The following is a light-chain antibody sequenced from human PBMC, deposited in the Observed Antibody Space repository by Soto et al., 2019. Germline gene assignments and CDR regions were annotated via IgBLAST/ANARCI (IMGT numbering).Light chain of an antibody. J-gene: IGKJ5*01. CDR2: AAS. Sequence: IHLTQSPSSLSASVGNRFPITCRASQGIRSYLAWYKQKPGKAPKLLIYAASTLQSGVPSRLSGSGSGTDFTLTISSMKPEDFATYYCQQLNSYLTFGQGTRLEIK. CDR3: QQLNSYLT. V-gene: IGKV1-9*01. CDR1: QGIRSY.